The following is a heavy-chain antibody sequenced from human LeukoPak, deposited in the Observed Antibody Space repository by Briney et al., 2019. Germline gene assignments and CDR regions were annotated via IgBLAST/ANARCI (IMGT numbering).Heavy chain of an antibody. D-gene: IGHD1-26*01. CDR1: GYTFTSYY. V-gene: IGHV1-46*01. Sequence: ASVTVSCKASGYTFTSYYMHWVRQAPGQGLEWMGLINPSGGSTSYAQKFQGRVTMNRDMSTSTVYMELSSLRSEDTAVYYCARDTESYYSKFDYWGQGALVTVSS. J-gene: IGHJ4*02. CDR2: INPSGGST. CDR3: ARDTESYYSKFDY.